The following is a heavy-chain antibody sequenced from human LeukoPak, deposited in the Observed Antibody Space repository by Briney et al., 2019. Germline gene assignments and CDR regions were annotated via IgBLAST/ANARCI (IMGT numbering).Heavy chain of an antibody. V-gene: IGHV4-59*01. D-gene: IGHD5-12*01. CDR2: IYYSGST. J-gene: IGHJ4*02. CDR3: ARDFGRDGYNLYY. CDR1: GGSISSYY. Sequence: PSETLSLTCTVSGGSISSYYWSWIRQPPGKGLEWIGYIYYSGSTNYNPSLKSRVTISVDTSKNQFSLKLSSVTAADTAVYYCARDFGRDGYNLYYWGQGTLATVSS.